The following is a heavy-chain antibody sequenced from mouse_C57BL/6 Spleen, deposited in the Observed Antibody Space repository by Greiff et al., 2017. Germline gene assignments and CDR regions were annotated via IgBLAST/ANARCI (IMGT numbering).Heavy chain of an antibody. V-gene: IGHV1-54*01. Sequence: QVQLQQSGAELVRPGTSVKVSCKASGYAFTNYLIEWVKQRPGQGLEWIGVINPGSGGTNYNEKFKGKATLTADKSSSTAYLQLSSLTSEDSAVYFCARKSAQAFDYWGQGTTLTVS. CDR1: GYAFTNYL. J-gene: IGHJ2*01. CDR2: INPGSGGT. D-gene: IGHD3-2*02. CDR3: ARKSAQAFDY.